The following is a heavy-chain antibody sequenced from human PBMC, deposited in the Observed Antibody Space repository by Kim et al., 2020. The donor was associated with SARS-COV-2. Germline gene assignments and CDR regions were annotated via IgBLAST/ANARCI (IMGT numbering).Heavy chain of an antibody. J-gene: IGHJ5*02. D-gene: IGHD6-13*01. CDR2: INHNSGGT. CDR3: ARGMLWELFAAAGTGWFDP. Sequence: ASVKVSCKASGYTFTGYYMHWVRQAPGQGLEWMGWINHNSGGTNYAQKFQGWVTMTRDTSISTAYMELSRLRSDDTAVYYCARGMLWELFAAAGTGWFDPWGQGTLVTVSS. V-gene: IGHV1-2*04. CDR1: GYTFTGYY.